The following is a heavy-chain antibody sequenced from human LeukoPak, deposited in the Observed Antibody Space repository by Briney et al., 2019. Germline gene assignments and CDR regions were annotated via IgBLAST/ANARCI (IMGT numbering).Heavy chain of an antibody. CDR1: GYTFTGYY. Sequence: ASVKVSCKASGYTFTGYYMHGVRQAPGQGAAWMGWINPNSGGTNYAQKFQGRVTMTRDTSITTAYMEISSLRSDYTAVYYCSKGVGAFDIWGQGTMVTVSS. D-gene: IGHD2-8*01. CDR2: INPNSGGT. CDR3: SKGVGAFDI. V-gene: IGHV1-2*02. J-gene: IGHJ3*02.